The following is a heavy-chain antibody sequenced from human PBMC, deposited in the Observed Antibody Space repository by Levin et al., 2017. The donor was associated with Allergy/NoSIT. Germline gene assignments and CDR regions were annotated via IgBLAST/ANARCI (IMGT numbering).Heavy chain of an antibody. Sequence: SQTLSLTCTVSGDSITTGDNYWSWIRQYPGKGLEWIGFISYSGHAHYNPSLKSRLSMSLDTSKNQFSLSLTSVTVADTAVYYCARDECAWFGECYGMDDWGQGTTVIVSS. V-gene: IGHV4-31*03. CDR2: ISYSGHA. D-gene: IGHD3-10*01. J-gene: IGHJ6*02. CDR3: ARDECAWFGECYGMDD. CDR1: GDSITTGDNY.